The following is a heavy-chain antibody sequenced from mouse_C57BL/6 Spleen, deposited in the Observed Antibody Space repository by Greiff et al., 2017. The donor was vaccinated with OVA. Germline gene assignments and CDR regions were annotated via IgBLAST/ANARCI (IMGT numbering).Heavy chain of an antibody. J-gene: IGHJ2*01. D-gene: IGHD1-1*01. Sequence: VQLQQPGAELEKPGASVKLSCKASGYTFTSYWMHWVKQRPGQGLEWIGMIHPNSGSTNYNEKFKSKATMPVDKSSSTAYMQLSSLTSEDSAVYYCARSRYYYGSSYSDYWGQGTTLTVSS. CDR3: ARSRYYYGSSYSDY. CDR1: GYTFTSYW. CDR2: IHPNSGST. V-gene: IGHV1-64*01.